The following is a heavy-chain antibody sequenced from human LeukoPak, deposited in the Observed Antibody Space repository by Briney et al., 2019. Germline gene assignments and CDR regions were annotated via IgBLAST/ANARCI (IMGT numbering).Heavy chain of an antibody. Sequence: SETLSLTCAVYGGSFSGYYWSWIRQPPGKGLEWIGEINHSGSTNYNPSLKSRVTISVDTSRNQFSLKLSSVTAADTAVYYCARGGPGATAFDYWGQGTLVTVSS. CDR3: ARGGPGATAFDY. V-gene: IGHV4-34*01. CDR1: GGSFSGYY. J-gene: IGHJ4*02. D-gene: IGHD1-26*01. CDR2: INHSGST.